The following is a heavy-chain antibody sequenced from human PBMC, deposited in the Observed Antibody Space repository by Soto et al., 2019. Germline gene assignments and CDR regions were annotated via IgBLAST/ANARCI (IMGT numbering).Heavy chain of an antibody. J-gene: IGHJ3*02. CDR1: GFPFSFYG. CDR2: IVSDGSAI. V-gene: IGHV3-33*08. D-gene: IGHD3-3*02. Sequence: GGYLRLSCAASGFPFSFYGFHWVRQSPGKGLEWLGVIVSDGSAIYHADSLEGRFFISRDNSKDILYLQMNSLRVEDTAVYYCARDDAFDNENGFDMWGQGTMVTVSS. CDR3: ARDDAFDNENGFDM.